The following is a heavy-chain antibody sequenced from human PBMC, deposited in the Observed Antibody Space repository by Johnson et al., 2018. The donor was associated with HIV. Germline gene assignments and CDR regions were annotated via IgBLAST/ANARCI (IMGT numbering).Heavy chain of an antibody. CDR3: ARERGMTIFGEPPSDAFDI. J-gene: IGHJ3*02. D-gene: IGHD3-3*01. CDR2: VSSNGGST. V-gene: IGHV3-64*01. CDR1: GFTFSSYA. Sequence: VQLVESGGGLVQPGGSLRLSCAASGFTFSSYAMHWVRQAPGKGLEYVSAVSSNGGSTYYANSVRGRFSISRDNSKNTLYLQMGSLRAEDMAVYYCARERGMTIFGEPPSDAFDIWGQGTMVTVFS.